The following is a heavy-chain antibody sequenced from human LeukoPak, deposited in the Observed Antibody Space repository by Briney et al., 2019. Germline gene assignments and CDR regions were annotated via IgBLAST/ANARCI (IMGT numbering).Heavy chain of an antibody. J-gene: IGHJ4*02. Sequence: GSLRLSCAASGFTVSSNYMSWIRQPPGKGLEWIGEINHSGSTNYNPSLKSRVTISVDTSKNQFSLKLSSVTAADTAVYYCARGRDPDFDYWGQGTLVTVSS. CDR3: ARGRDPDFDY. V-gene: IGHV4-34*01. CDR2: INHSGST. CDR1: GFTVSSNY.